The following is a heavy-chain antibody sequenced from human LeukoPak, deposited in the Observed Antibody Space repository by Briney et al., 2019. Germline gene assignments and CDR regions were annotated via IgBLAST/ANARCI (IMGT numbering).Heavy chain of an antibody. V-gene: IGHV3-7*01. CDR3: ARSGRGVDSFYFYIDV. CDR2: IKQDGSEK. J-gene: IGHJ6*03. CDR1: GFTFSSYW. D-gene: IGHD3-10*01. Sequence: PGGSLRLSCAASGFTFSSYWMSWVRQAPGKGLEWVATIKQDGSEKYYVDSVKGRFTISRDNAKNSLYLQMNSLRAEDTAVYYCARSGRGVDSFYFYIDVWGKGTTVTVSS.